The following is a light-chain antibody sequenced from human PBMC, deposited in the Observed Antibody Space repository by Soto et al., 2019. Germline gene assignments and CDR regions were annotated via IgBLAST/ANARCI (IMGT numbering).Light chain of an antibody. Sequence: EIVLTQSPGTLSLSPGERATLSCRASQSVSNTYLAWFQQKPGQAPRLLIYGASSRATGIPDRFSGSGSGTDFTLTISRLEPEDFAVYYCQQYGSSRWTFGQG. J-gene: IGKJ1*01. V-gene: IGKV3-20*01. CDR1: QSVSNTY. CDR2: GAS. CDR3: QQYGSSRWT.